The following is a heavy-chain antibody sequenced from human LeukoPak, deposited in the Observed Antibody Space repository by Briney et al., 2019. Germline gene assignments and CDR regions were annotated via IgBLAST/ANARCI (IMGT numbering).Heavy chain of an antibody. Sequence: SETLSLTCTVSGGSINNYYWSWLRQPPGKGLEWIGYIYYSGSTNYNPSLKSRVTISLDTSKTQFSLMLTSVTAADTAVYYCARVGSHIFDYWGQGTLVTVSS. CDR3: ARVGSHIFDY. CDR2: IYYSGST. J-gene: IGHJ4*02. V-gene: IGHV4-59*01. D-gene: IGHD2-21*01. CDR1: GGSINNYY.